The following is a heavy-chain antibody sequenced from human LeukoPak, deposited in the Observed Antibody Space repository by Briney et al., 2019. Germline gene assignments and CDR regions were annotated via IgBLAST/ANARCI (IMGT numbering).Heavy chain of an antibody. J-gene: IGHJ4*02. Sequence: GGSLRLSCAASGFTFDDYGMSWVRQAPGKGLEWVSGINWNGGSTGYADSVKGRFTISRDNAKNSLYLQMNSLRAEDTAVYYCASGQWEPRGVFDYWGQGTLVTVSS. V-gene: IGHV3-20*04. D-gene: IGHD1-26*01. CDR1: GFTFDDYG. CDR3: ASGQWEPRGVFDY. CDR2: INWNGGST.